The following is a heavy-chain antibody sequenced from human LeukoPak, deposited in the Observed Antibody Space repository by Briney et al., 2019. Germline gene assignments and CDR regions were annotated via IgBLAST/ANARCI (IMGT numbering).Heavy chain of an antibody. CDR3: AGVGNGGYGGFDY. J-gene: IGHJ4*02. Sequence: SETLSLTCTVSGGSISTGGYYWSWIRQHPGKGLEWIAYIYYSGNTYYNPSLKSRVTISVDTSKNQFSLKLSSVTAADTAVYYCAGVGNGGYGGFDYWGQGTLVTVSS. D-gene: IGHD5-12*01. CDR1: GGSISTGGYY. CDR2: IYYSGNT. V-gene: IGHV4-31*03.